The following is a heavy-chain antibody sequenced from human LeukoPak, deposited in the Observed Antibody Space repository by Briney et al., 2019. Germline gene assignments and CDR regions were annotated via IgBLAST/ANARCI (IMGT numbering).Heavy chain of an antibody. V-gene: IGHV3-23*01. CDR1: GFTFSSYA. CDR2: ISGSGGST. Sequence: GGSLRLSCAASGFTFSSYAMSWVRQAPGKGLEWVSAISGSGGSTYYADSVKGRFTISRDNSKNTLYLQMNSLRAEDTAVYYRAKDPFLTMIVVVITKEDDYWGQGTLVTVSS. D-gene: IGHD3-22*01. CDR3: AKDPFLTMIVVVITKEDDY. J-gene: IGHJ4*02.